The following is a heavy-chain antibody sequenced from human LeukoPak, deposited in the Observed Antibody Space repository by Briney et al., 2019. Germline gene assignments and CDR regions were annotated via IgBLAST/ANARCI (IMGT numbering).Heavy chain of an antibody. CDR1: GYTFTGYY. CDR2: INPNSGGT. V-gene: IGHV1-2*02. J-gene: IGHJ3*02. D-gene: IGHD3-22*01. CDR3: ARVIENYYETVGVIAFDI. Sequence: ASVPVSCKASGYTFTGYYMHWVRQAPGQGLEWMGWINPNSGGTKYAQKFQGRVTMTRDTSISTAYLELSRLRSDDTAVDYCARVIENYYETVGVIAFDIWGQGTMVTVSS.